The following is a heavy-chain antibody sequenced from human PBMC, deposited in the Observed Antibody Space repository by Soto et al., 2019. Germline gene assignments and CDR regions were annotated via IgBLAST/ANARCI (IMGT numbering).Heavy chain of an antibody. Sequence: GGSLRLSCAASGFTFSSYWMRWVRQAPGKGLEWVANIKQDGSEKYYVDSVKGRFTISRDNAKNSLYLQMHSLRAEDTALYYCARVLLITIFGVVIPHDAFAIWGQGTMVTVSS. CDR2: IKQDGSEK. CDR1: GFTFSSYW. V-gene: IGHV3-7*01. J-gene: IGHJ3*02. D-gene: IGHD3-3*01. CDR3: ARVLLITIFGVVIPHDAFAI.